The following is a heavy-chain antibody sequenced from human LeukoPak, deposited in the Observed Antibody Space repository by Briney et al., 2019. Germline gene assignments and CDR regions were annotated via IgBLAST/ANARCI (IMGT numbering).Heavy chain of an antibody. V-gene: IGHV3-7*01. J-gene: IGHJ1*01. CDR3: TSWGDTTAEYFQR. CDR2: INPDGRDT. Sequence: PGGSLRLSCAASGFTFSSYAMSWVRQAPGKGLEWVAHINPDGRDTYYVDSVKGRFTISRDNAQNPMYLQMNSLRVEDTAVYYCTSWGDTTAEYFQRWGQGTLVTVSS. CDR1: GFTFSSYA. D-gene: IGHD2-21*02.